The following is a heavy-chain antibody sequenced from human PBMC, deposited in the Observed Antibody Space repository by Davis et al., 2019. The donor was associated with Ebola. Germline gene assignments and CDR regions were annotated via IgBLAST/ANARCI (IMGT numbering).Heavy chain of an antibody. V-gene: IGHV5-10-1*01. Sequence: GESLKISCQGSEYSFSDYWISWVRQMPGKGLEWMGRIDPSDSYTNYSPSFQGHVTISADKSISTAYLQWSSLKASDTAMYYCARPIFYDSSGYYGYWGQGTLVTVSS. J-gene: IGHJ4*02. D-gene: IGHD3-22*01. CDR2: IDPSDSYT. CDR3: ARPIFYDSSGYYGY. CDR1: EYSFSDYW.